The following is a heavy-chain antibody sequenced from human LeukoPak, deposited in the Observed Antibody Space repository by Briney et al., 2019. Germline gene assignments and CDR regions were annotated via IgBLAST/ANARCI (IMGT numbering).Heavy chain of an antibody. V-gene: IGHV1-2*02. J-gene: IGHJ6*02. CDR2: INPSSGVT. CDR1: GYTFTGYY. Sequence: ASVNVSCKASGYTFTGYYIHWVRRAPGQGLEWMGWINPSSGVTHFAENFQGRVTVTRDTSISTAYMELSSLRSDDTAVYFCARDREHSYVDVWGQGTTVTVSS. D-gene: IGHD1/OR15-1a*01. CDR3: ARDREHSYVDV.